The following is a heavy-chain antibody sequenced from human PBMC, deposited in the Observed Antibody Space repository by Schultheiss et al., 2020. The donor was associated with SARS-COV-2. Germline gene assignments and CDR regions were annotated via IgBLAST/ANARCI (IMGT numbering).Heavy chain of an antibody. D-gene: IGHD3-3*01. V-gene: IGHV4-39*02. J-gene: IGHJ6*03. CDR3: ARAGAYDFWSGADYYMDV. CDR1: GGSISGSNYY. CDR2: VSYSGRT. Sequence: SETLSLTCNVSGGSISGSNYYWGWIRQPPGQGLEWIGSVSYSGRTYQNPSLKGRVTTSIDTSKNQFSLRLSSVTAADTAVYYCARAGAYDFWSGADYYMDVWGKGTTVTVSS.